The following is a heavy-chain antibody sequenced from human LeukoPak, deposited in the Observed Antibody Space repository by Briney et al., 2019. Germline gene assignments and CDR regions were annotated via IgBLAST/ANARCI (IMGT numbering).Heavy chain of an antibody. CDR3: AKDRALALPFAY. J-gene: IGHJ4*02. CDR1: GFTFSSYA. CDR2: ISGSGSST. Sequence: GESLRLSCAASGFTFSSYARSWVRQAAGKGLEWVSAISGSGSSTYYADSVKGRFTISRDNSKTTLYLQMTSLRAEATAVYYCAKDRALALPFAYWGQGTLATVSS. D-gene: IGHD2/OR15-2a*01. V-gene: IGHV3-23*01.